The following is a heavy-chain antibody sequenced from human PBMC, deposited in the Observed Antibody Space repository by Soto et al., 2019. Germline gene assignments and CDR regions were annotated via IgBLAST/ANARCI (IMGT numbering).Heavy chain of an antibody. D-gene: IGHD3-22*01. V-gene: IGHV1-3*01. Sequence: ASVKVSCKASGYSFTSHAIHWVRQAPGQGLEWMGGINPVIGTTNYSQRFQGRVTITTDTSASTSYMELSSLRSEDTAVYYCAGATYSDCSDYDGFEYWGQGTLVTVSS. CDR1: GYSFTSHA. J-gene: IGHJ4*02. CDR3: AGATYSDCSDYDGFEY. CDR2: INPVIGTT.